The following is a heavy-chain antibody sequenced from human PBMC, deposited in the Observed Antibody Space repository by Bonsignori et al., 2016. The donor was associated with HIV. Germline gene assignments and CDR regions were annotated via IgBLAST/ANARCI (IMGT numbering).Heavy chain of an antibody. D-gene: IGHD2/OR15-2a*01. J-gene: IGHJ3*02. V-gene: IGHV3-20*01. CDR2: INWNGGVT. CDR3: VREGAADLSEAFDI. Sequence: VRQAPGKGLEWVSAINWNGGVTGYAGSVKGRFTISRDNAKNTVHLQMNSLRAEDTALYHCVREGAADLSEAFDIWGQGTMVTVSS.